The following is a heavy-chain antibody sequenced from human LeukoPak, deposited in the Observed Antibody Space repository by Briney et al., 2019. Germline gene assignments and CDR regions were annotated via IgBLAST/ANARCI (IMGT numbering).Heavy chain of an antibody. Sequence: SETLSLTCVVYGGSFSGYYWSWIRQPPGKGLEWIGEINHSGSTNYNPSLKSRVTISVDTSKNQFSLKLSSVTAADTAVYYCARIDITMVRGAAKAGMDVWGKGTTVTVSS. D-gene: IGHD3-10*01. CDR2: INHSGST. CDR1: GGSFSGYY. CDR3: ARIDITMVRGAAKAGMDV. J-gene: IGHJ6*04. V-gene: IGHV4-34*01.